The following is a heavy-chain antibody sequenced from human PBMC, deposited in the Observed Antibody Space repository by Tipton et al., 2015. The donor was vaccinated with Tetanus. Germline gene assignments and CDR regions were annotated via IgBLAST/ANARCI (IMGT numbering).Heavy chain of an antibody. D-gene: IGHD3-10*01. V-gene: IGHV4-59*01. Sequence: VKPSETLSLTCSVSGDSISSFYWSWIRQPAGKGLEWLAYISDSGLSNSNYFLKSRITISRDTSRNQFSLKLTSVTAADTAVYYCTRANHEFPKKGPFDSWGQGTLVIAS. CDR1: GDSISSFY. CDR2: ISDSGLS. J-gene: IGHJ4*02. CDR3: TRANHEFPKKGPFDS.